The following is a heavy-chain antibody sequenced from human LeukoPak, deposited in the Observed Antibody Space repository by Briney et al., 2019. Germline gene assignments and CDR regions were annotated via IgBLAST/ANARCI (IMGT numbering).Heavy chain of an antibody. CDR1: GYSINSGYY. CDR2: IYHSGST. V-gene: IGHV4-38-2*01. J-gene: IGHJ4*02. D-gene: IGHD2-2*01. CDR3: ARLPYCSSTSCYSPYYFDC. Sequence: PSETLSLTCVVSGYSINSGYYWGWIRQPPGKGLEWIGSIYHSGSTYYNPSLKSRVTISVDTSKNQFSLKLSSVTAADTAVFYCARLPYCSSTSCYSPYYFDCWGQGTLVTVSS.